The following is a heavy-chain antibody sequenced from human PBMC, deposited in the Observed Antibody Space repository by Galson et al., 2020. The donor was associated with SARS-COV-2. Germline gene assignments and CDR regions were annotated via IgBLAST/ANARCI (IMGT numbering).Heavy chain of an antibody. V-gene: IGHV4-30-4*01. Sequence: ETSETLSLTCTVSGGSISSGDYYWSWIRQPPGKGLEWIGYIYYSGSTYYNPSLKSRVTISVDTSKNQFSLKLSSVTAADTAVYYCARDTFEGNKRPAAPYYYYYGMDVWGQGTTVTVSS. J-gene: IGHJ6*02. CDR3: ARDTFEGNKRPAAPYYYYYGMDV. CDR2: IYYSGST. D-gene: IGHD2-2*01. CDR1: GGSISSGDYY.